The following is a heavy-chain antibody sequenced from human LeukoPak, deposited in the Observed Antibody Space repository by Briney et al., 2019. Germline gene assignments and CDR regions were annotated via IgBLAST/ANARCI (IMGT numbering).Heavy chain of an antibody. J-gene: IGHJ4*02. CDR3: AKGIAVAGYFDY. CDR1: GFTFSSYG. Sequence: GGSLGLSCAASGFTFSSYGMHWVRQAPGKGLEWVAVISYDGSNKYYADSVKGRFTISRDNSKNTLYLQMNSLRAEDTAVYYCAKGIAVAGYFDYWGQGTLVTVSS. V-gene: IGHV3-30*18. CDR2: ISYDGSNK. D-gene: IGHD6-19*01.